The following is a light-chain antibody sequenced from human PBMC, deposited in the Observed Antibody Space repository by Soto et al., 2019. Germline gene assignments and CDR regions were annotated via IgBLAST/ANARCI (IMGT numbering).Light chain of an antibody. CDR3: QQRSNWPQK. J-gene: IGKJ1*01. CDR2: DAS. Sequence: ELGLTQSPPTLSLSPGERATLSCRASQSVSNYLAWYQQIPGQAPRLLIYDASNRATGIPARFSGSGSGTDFTLTISSLEPEDSAVYYCQQRSNWPQKFGQGTKVDIK. V-gene: IGKV3-11*01. CDR1: QSVSNY.